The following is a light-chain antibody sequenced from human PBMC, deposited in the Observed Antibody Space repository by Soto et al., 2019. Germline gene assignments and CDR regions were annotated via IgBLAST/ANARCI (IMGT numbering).Light chain of an antibody. Sequence: QSALTQPASVSGSPGQSIAISCSGTSSDIGTYGYVSWYQQHPGKAPKLMLFDVSHRPSGVSDRFFGSKSGNTASLTISGLQAEDEAHYYCSSYTTSSSVFFGGGTKLTVL. CDR2: DVS. CDR3: SSYTTSSSVF. V-gene: IGLV2-14*01. CDR1: SSDIGTYGY. J-gene: IGLJ2*01.